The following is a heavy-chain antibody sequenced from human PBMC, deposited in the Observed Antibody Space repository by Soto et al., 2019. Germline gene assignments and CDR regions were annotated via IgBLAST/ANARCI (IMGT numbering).Heavy chain of an antibody. J-gene: IGHJ4*02. D-gene: IGHD1-26*01. V-gene: IGHV3-23*01. CDR3: AKNDCVYTTCQLIDQ. CDR1: GFTFSDYA. CDR2: ISGAGNSA. Sequence: EVQLMESGGGLVQPGGSLRLSCAASGFTFSDYAMSWVRQAPGKGLEWVSAISGAGNSASHASSVQGRFVISRDNSKNTLFLQMNGLRAEDTATYYCAKNDCVYTTCQLIDQWGQGTLVTVSS.